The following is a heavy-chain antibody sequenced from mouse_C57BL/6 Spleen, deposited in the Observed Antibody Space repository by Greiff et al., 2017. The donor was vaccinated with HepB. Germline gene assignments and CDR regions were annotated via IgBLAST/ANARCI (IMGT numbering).Heavy chain of an antibody. Sequence: EVQLQQSGPVLVKPGASVKMSCKASGYTFTDYYMNWVKQSHGKSLEWIGVINPYNGGTSYNQKFKGKATLTVDKSSSTAYMELNSLTSEDSAVYYCARSRLQYYFDYWGQGTTLTVSS. J-gene: IGHJ2*01. D-gene: IGHD2-2*01. CDR3: ARSRLQYYFDY. CDR2: INPYNGGT. CDR1: GYTFTDYY. V-gene: IGHV1-19*01.